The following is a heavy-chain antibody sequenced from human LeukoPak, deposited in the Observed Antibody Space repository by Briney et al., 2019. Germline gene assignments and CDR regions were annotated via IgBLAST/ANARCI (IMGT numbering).Heavy chain of an antibody. D-gene: IGHD4-17*01. CDR1: GYTLTELS. CDR3: ATALPYGDYSGGWWFDP. J-gene: IGHJ5*02. V-gene: IGHV1-24*01. Sequence: ASVKVSCKVSGYTLTELSMHWVRQAPGKGLEWMGGFDPEDGETIYAQKFQGRVTMTEDTSTDTAYMELSSLRSEDTAVYYCATALPYGDYSGGWWFDPWGQGTLVTVSS. CDR2: FDPEDGET.